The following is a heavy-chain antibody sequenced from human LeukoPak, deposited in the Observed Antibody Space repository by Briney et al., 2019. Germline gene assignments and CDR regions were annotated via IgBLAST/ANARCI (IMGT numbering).Heavy chain of an antibody. D-gene: IGHD3-10*01. CDR3: AQLRTSGSYSGKVFDY. J-gene: IGHJ4*02. CDR2: ISGSGGST. CDR1: GFIFSSYG. Sequence: GGILRLSCAASGFIFSSYGMSWVRQAPGKGLEWVSAISGSGGSTYYADSVKGRFTISRDNSKNTLYLQMNSLRAEDTAVYYCAQLRTSGSYSGKVFDYWGQGTLVTVSS. V-gene: IGHV3-23*01.